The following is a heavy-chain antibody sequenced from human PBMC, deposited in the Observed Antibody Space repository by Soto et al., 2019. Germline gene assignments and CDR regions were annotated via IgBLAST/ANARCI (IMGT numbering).Heavy chain of an antibody. CDR1: GFTFSSYS. J-gene: IGHJ4*02. Sequence: GESLKISCAASGFTFSSYSMNWVRQAPGKGLEWVSYISSSSSTIYYADSVKGRFTISRDNAKNSLYLQMNSLRAEDTAVYYCVTQRDCSGGSCYFRHWGQGTLVTVSS. CDR3: VTQRDCSGGSCYFRH. D-gene: IGHD2-15*01. V-gene: IGHV3-48*01. CDR2: ISSSSSTI.